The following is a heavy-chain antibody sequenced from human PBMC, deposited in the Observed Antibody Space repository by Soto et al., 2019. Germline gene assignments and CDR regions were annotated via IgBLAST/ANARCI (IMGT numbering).Heavy chain of an antibody. V-gene: IGHV3-23*01. D-gene: IGHD6-13*01. CDR1: GFTFSSYA. CDR3: AKSIAAAGTPGYYYYGMDV. J-gene: IGHJ6*02. Sequence: GGSLRLSCAASGFTFSSYAMSWVRQAPGKGLEWVSAISGSGGSTYYADSVKGRFTISRDNSKNTLYLQMNSLRAEDTAVYYCAKSIAAAGTPGYYYYGMDVWGQGTTVTVSS. CDR2: ISGSGGST.